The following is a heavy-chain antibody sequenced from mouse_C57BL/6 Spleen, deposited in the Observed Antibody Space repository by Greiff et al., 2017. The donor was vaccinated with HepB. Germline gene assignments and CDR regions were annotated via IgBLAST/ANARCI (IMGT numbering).Heavy chain of an antibody. D-gene: IGHD2-4*01. CDR3: ARPHYDYGGYAMDY. Sequence: EVKLVESGGGLVKPGGSLKLSCAASGFTFSDYGMHWVRQAPEKGLEWVAYISSGSSTIYYADTVKGRFTISRDNAKNTLFLQMTSLRSEDTAMYYCARPHYDYGGYAMDYWGQGTSVTVSS. CDR1: GFTFSDYG. V-gene: IGHV5-17*01. J-gene: IGHJ4*01. CDR2: ISSGSSTI.